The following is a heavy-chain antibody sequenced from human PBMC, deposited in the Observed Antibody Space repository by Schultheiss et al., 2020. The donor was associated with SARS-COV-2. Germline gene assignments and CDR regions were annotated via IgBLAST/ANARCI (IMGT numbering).Heavy chain of an antibody. CDR3: ARAVAGYFDY. V-gene: IGHV1-2*02. Sequence: ASVKVSCKASGYTFTGYYMHWVRQAPGQGLEWMGWINPNSGGTNYAQKFQGRVTMTTDTSTSTAYMELRSLRSDDTAVYYCARAVAGYFDYWGQGTLVTVSS. J-gene: IGHJ4*02. CDR2: INPNSGGT. CDR1: GYTFTGYY. D-gene: IGHD6-19*01.